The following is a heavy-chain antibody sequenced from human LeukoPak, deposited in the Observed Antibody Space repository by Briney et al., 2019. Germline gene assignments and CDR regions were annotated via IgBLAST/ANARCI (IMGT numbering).Heavy chain of an antibody. CDR1: GFTFSSYS. V-gene: IGHV3-21*01. CDR2: ISSSSSYI. Sequence: GGSLRLSCAASGFTFSSYSMNWVRQAPGKGLEWVSSISSSSSYIYYADSVKGRFTISRDNAKNSLYLQMNSLRAEDTAVYYCAGVDYNWNDADFDYWGQGTLVTVSS. J-gene: IGHJ4*02. D-gene: IGHD1-20*01. CDR3: AGVDYNWNDADFDY.